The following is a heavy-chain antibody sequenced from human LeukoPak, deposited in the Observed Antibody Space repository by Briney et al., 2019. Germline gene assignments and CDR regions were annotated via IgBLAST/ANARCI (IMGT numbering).Heavy chain of an antibody. CDR1: GGSISSGGYY. CDR2: IYYSGST. V-gene: IGHV4-31*03. Sequence: SQTLSLTCTVSGGSISSGGYYWSWIRQHPGKGLEWIGYIYYSGSTYYNPSLKSRVTISVDTSKNQFSLKLSSVTAADMAVYYCARDRLSSWFDPWGQGTLVTVSS. J-gene: IGHJ5*02. D-gene: IGHD1-26*01. CDR3: ARDRLSSWFDP.